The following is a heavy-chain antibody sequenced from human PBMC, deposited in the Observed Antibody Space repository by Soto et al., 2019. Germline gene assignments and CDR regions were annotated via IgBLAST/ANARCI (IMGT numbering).Heavy chain of an antibody. Sequence: LSLTCAVYGGSFSGYYWSWIRQPPGKGLEWIGEINHSGSTNYNPSLKSRVTISVDTSKNQFSLNLSSVTAADTAVYYCAGGRGRQQLVMSYYYGMDVWGQGTTVTVS. J-gene: IGHJ6*02. D-gene: IGHD6-13*01. CDR1: GGSFSGYY. CDR3: AGGRGRQQLVMSYYYGMDV. V-gene: IGHV4-34*01. CDR2: INHSGST.